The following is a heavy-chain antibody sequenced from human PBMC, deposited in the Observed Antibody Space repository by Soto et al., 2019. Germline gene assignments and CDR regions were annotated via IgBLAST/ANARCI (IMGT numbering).Heavy chain of an antibody. CDR2: ISDDASEL. D-gene: IGHD3-9*01. J-gene: IGHJ6*02. V-gene: IGHV3-30*18. Sequence: QVQLLESGGGVVQPGRSLTLSCAASGFTFSTYGMHWVRQAPDRGLEWLAVISDDASELYYADSVKGRFTISRDNSKNTLYLQIDGLRPDDTAVYFCAKGAYYDILTGYNYGMDVWGQGTTVTVSS. CDR1: GFTFSTYG. CDR3: AKGAYYDILTGYNYGMDV.